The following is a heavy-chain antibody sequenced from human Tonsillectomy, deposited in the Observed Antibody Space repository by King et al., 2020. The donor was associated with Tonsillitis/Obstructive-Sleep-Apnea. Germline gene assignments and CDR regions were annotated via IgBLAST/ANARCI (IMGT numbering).Heavy chain of an antibody. CDR2: IYSGGST. CDR3: ASQSSADFLSGYYFEYYYYYMDV. D-gene: IGHD3-3*01. J-gene: IGHJ6*03. V-gene: IGHV3-66*04. CDR1: GFTVSSNY. Sequence: VQLGSLGGLVQPGGSLRLSCAASGFTVSSNYMSWVRQAPGKGLEWVSVIYSGGSTYYADSVKGRFTISRDNSKNTLYLQMNSLRAEDTAVYYCASQSSADFLSGYYFEYYYYYMDVWGKGTTVTVSS.